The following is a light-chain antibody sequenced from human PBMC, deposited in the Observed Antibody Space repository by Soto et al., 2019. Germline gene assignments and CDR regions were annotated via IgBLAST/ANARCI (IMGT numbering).Light chain of an antibody. V-gene: IGKV3D-20*02. Sequence: EIVLTQSPGTLSLSPGDSATLSCWASQTVRSTYLAWYQQRPGQAPRLLIHGTSSRATDIPDRFSGSGSGTDFTLTISRLEPEDSAVYYCQQRSTWPPFSFGPGTKVDIK. CDR3: QQRSTWPPFS. CDR1: QTVRSTY. CDR2: GTS. J-gene: IGKJ3*01.